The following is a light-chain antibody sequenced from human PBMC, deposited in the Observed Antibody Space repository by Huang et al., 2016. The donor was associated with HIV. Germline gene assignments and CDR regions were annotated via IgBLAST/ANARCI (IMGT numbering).Light chain of an antibody. CDR1: QSVSSSY. Sequence: EIVLTQSPGTLSLSPGERATLSCRASQSVSSSYLAWYQQKPGQAPRVLIYGASSRATGIPDSFSGSGSGTDFTLTISRLEPEDFAVYYCQQYGSSPWTFGQGTKVEIK. V-gene: IGKV3-20*01. CDR3: QQYGSSPWT. J-gene: IGKJ1*01. CDR2: GAS.